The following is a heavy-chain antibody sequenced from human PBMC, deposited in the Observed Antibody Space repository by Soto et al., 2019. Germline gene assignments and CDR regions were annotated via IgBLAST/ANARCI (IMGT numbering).Heavy chain of an antibody. CDR3: ARVKKYWDSSGNWFDP. V-gene: IGHV4-31*03. CDR2: IYYSGST. Sequence: SETLSLTCTVSGVSISSGSYYWSWIRQHPGKGLEWIGYIYYSGSTYYNPSLKSRVTISVDTSKNQFSLKLSSVTAADTAVYYCARVKKYWDSSGNWFDPWGQGTLVTVSS. CDR1: GVSISSGSYY. D-gene: IGHD3-22*01. J-gene: IGHJ5*02.